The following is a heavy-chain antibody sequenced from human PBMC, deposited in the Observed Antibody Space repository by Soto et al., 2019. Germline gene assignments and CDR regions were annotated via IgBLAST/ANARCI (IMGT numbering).Heavy chain of an antibody. V-gene: IGHV5-51*01. D-gene: IGHD2-2*01. CDR2: IYPGDSDT. CDR1: GYSFTNYW. J-gene: IGHJ6*02. Sequence: GESLKISCKATGYSFTNYWIGWVRQMPGKGLEWMGTIYPGDSDTRYRPAFEGQVTISADKSITTAYLQWSSLKASDTAGYFCARRRQQCTSKICLAHYYYTLDVWGQWTTVTVSS. CDR3: ARRRQQCTSKICLAHYYYTLDV.